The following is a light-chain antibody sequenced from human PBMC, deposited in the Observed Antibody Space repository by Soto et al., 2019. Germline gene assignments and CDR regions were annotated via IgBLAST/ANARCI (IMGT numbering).Light chain of an antibody. J-gene: IGLJ2*01. CDR1: SAHSSYA. V-gene: IGLV4-69*01. Sequence: QLVLTQSPSASASLGASVTLTCTLSSAHSSYAIAWHQQQPQKGPRYLMKLNSDGSHSKGYGIPDRFSGSSSGAERYLTLSSLQSEDEADYYCQSWVTGILFGGGTKLTVL. CDR3: QSWVTGIL. CDR2: LNSDGSH.